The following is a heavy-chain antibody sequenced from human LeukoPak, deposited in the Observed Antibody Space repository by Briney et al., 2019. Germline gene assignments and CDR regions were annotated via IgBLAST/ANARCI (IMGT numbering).Heavy chain of an antibody. V-gene: IGHV6-1*01. CDR3: ARDYYYGMDV. CDR2: TYYRSKWQN. Sequence: SQTLSLTCAISGDSVSSKSAAWNWIRQSPSRGLEWLGRTYYRSKWQNDYAVSVKGRITVNPDTSKNQFSLQLNSVTPEDTAVHYCARDYYYGMDVWGQGTTVTVSS. J-gene: IGHJ6*02. CDR1: GDSVSSKSAA.